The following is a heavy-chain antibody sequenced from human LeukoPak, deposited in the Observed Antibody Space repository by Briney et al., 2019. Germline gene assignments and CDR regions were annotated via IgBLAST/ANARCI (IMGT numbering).Heavy chain of an antibody. D-gene: IGHD2-21*02. V-gene: IGHV4-59*01. Sequence: SETLSLTCTVSGGSISSYYWIWIRQAPGKGREGSGYIYYSGSSNYNPSLKSRVTISVDTSKNQFSLKLSSVTAADTAVYYCARARNTYCGGDCYYFDYWGQGTLVTVSS. CDR3: ARARNTYCGGDCYYFDY. J-gene: IGHJ4*02. CDR2: IYYSGSS. CDR1: GGSISSYY.